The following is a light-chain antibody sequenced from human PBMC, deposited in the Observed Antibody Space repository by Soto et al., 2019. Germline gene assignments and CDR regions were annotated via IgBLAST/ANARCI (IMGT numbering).Light chain of an antibody. V-gene: IGKV3-15*01. CDR2: GAS. Sequence: EIVMTPSPATLSVSTGERATLACRASQSVSSNLAWYQQKPGQAPRLLIYGASTRATGIPARFSGSGSGTEFTLTISSLQSEDFAVYYCQQYNNWLPITFGQGTRLEIK. CDR3: QQYNNWLPIT. CDR1: QSVSSN. J-gene: IGKJ5*01.